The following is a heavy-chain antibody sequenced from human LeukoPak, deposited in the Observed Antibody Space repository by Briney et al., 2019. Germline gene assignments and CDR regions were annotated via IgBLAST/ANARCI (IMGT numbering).Heavy chain of an antibody. D-gene: IGHD1-26*01. CDR2: INPNSGGT. CDR3: ARGYRTVGAIEYFQH. V-gene: IGHV1-2*02. J-gene: IGHJ1*01. CDR1: GGTFSSYA. Sequence: ASVKVSCTASGGTFSSYAISWVRQAPGQGLEWMGGINPNSGGTNYAQKFQGRVTMTRDTSISTAYMELSRLRSDDTAVYYCARGYRTVGAIEYFQHWGQGTLVTVSS.